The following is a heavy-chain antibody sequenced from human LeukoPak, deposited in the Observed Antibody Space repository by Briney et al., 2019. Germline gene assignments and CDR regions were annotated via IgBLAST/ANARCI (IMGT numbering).Heavy chain of an antibody. CDR3: ARDSRYCSGGSCLDY. CDR2: IYYSGST. D-gene: IGHD2-15*01. V-gene: IGHV4-31*03. CDR1: GASIIRAVYY. J-gene: IGHJ4*02. Sequence: PQTMSLPCTVYGASIIRAVYYWTWIRHPPRKDLTSLHYIYYSGSTYYNPSLKSRVTISVDTSKNQFSLKLSSVTAADTAVYYRARDSRYCSGGSCLDYWGQGTLVTVSS.